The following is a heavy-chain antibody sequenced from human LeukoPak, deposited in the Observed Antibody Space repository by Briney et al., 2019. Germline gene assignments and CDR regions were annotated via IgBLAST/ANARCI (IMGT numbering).Heavy chain of an antibody. J-gene: IGHJ4*02. V-gene: IGHV3-23*01. Sequence: GGSLRLSCAASGFTFSNYAMSWVRQAPGKGLEWVSGVSGSGGATYYADSVKGRFTISRDNSKNTLYLQMNSLRAEDTAVYYCAKVARDSSGYYELNYFDYWGQGTLVTVSS. D-gene: IGHD3-22*01. CDR1: GFTFSNYA. CDR3: AKVARDSSGYYELNYFDY. CDR2: VSGSGGAT.